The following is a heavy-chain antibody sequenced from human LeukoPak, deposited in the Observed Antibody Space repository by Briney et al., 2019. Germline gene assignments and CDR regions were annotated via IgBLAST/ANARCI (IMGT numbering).Heavy chain of an antibody. CDR2: IKQDGSEK. V-gene: IGHV3-7*01. Sequence: PGGSLRLSCAASGFTFSSNWMSWVRQAPGKWLEWVANIKQDGSEKYYVDSVKGRFTISRDNAKNSLYLQMNSLRVEDTAVYYCARETSVGTRGGLWGSYRLKWFDPWGRGTLGTVSS. CDR1: GFTFSSNW. CDR3: ARETSVGTRGGLWGSYRLKWFDP. J-gene: IGHJ5*02. D-gene: IGHD3-16*02.